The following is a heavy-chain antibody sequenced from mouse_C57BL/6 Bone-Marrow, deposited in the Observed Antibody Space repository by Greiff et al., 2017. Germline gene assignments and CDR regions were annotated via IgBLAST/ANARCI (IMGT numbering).Heavy chain of an antibody. Sequence: VQLQQSGAELAKPGASVKLSCKASGYTFTSYWMHWVKQRPGQCLEWIGYINPSSGYTKYNQKFKDTATLTADKSSSTAYMQLSSLTYEDSAVYYCARFLGFAYWGQGTLVTVSA. CDR3: ARFLGFAY. CDR2: INPSSGYT. CDR1: GYTFTSYW. V-gene: IGHV1-7*01. J-gene: IGHJ3*01.